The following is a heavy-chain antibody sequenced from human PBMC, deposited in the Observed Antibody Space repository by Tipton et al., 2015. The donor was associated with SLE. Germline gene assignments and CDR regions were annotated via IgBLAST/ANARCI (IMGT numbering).Heavy chain of an antibody. V-gene: IGHV4-61*02. J-gene: IGHJ6*03. CDR1: GGSISSGRYY. CDR2: ISSSGSA. CDR3: TRGSSSQAGYYYYMDV. Sequence: TLSLTCTVSGGSISSGRYYWNWIRQPAGRGPEWIGRISSSGSANYSPSLESRVTISLDKSKNQFSLKLNSVTAADTAIYYCTRGSSSQAGYYYYMDVWGKGTAVSVS. D-gene: IGHD6-13*01.